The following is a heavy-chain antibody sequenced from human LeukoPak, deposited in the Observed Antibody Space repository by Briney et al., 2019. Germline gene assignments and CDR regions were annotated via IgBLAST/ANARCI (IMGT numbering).Heavy chain of an antibody. D-gene: IGHD3-10*01. Sequence: GGSLRLSCAVSGFTVSSNYMSWVRQAPGKGLEWVSVIYSGGSTYYADSMKGRFTISRDNSKNTLYLQMNSLRAEDTAVYYCARGGYGLYYYGSGSYLVYWGQGTLVTVSS. CDR1: GFTVSSNY. V-gene: IGHV3-53*01. CDR3: ARGGYGLYYYGSGSYLVY. J-gene: IGHJ4*02. CDR2: IYSGGST.